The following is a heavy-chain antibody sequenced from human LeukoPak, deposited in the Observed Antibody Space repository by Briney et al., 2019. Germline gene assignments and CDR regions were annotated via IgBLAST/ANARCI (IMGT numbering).Heavy chain of an antibody. CDR3: ARGPLLETIDY. D-gene: IGHD1-1*01. J-gene: IGHJ4*02. Sequence: KFSETLSLTCTVSGGSISSYYWSWIRQPPGKGLEWIGYIYYNGSTNYNPSLKSRVTISVDTSKNQFSLKLSSVTAADTAVYYCARGPLLETIDYWGQGTLVTVSS. V-gene: IGHV4-59*01. CDR1: GGSISSYY. CDR2: IYYNGST.